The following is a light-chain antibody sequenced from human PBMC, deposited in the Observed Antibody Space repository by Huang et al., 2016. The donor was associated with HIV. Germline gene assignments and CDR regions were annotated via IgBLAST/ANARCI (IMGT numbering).Light chain of an antibody. CDR3: QQTYSTHLT. CDR2: GAS. Sequence: DIQMTQSASSLSASVGDRVTIHCRASQTINNYLNWYQQKPGIAPILLIYGASNLQSGVPSRFSGSGSGTQFTLTISSLQPEDFATYYCQQTYSTHLTFGGGTKVEIK. V-gene: IGKV1-39*01. CDR1: QTINNY. J-gene: IGKJ4*01.